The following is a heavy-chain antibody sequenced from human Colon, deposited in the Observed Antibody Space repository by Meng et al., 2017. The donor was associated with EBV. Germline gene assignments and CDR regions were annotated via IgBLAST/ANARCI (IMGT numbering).Heavy chain of an antibody. CDR1: GGSFRDYY. V-gene: IGHV4-34*01. Sequence: QGQLQQWGAGLLKPSATLSRSCAVYGGSFRDYYWSWIRHPPGKGLEWIGEIDHRGNTKYNPSLKSRVTISLDTSKKQFSLKVSSVTAADSAVYYCARRGPSGNFSPWSQGALVTVSS. CDR3: ARRGPSGNFSP. J-gene: IGHJ5*02. CDR2: IDHRGNT. D-gene: IGHD3-10*01.